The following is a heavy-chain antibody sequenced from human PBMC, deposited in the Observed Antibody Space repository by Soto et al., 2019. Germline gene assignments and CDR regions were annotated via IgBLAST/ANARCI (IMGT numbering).Heavy chain of an antibody. V-gene: IGHV4-4*07. CDR3: ARGGDTYYYDSSGYSYFDY. Sequence: PSETLSLTCNVSGGSIRSYYWSWIRQPAGKPLEWIGRIYTTGSTYYNPSLKSRVTISVDTSKNQFSLKLSSVTAADTAVYYCARGGDTYYYDSSGYSYFDYWGQGTLVTVSS. J-gene: IGHJ4*02. CDR2: IYTTGST. D-gene: IGHD3-22*01. CDR1: GGSIRSYY.